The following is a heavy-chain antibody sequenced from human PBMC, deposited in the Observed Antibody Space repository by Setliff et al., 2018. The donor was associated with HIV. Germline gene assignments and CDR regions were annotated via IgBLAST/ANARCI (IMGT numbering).Heavy chain of an antibody. Sequence: QTGGSLRLSCAASGFTFSSYGMHWVRQATGKGLEWVAVIWYDGSNKYYADSVKGRFTISRDNSKNKVYLQINSLRAEDTAVYYCAGGPTSRYFDWSFSGTRGTFNYWGQGTLVTVSS. CDR1: GFTFSSYG. CDR2: IWYDGSNK. D-gene: IGHD3-9*01. CDR3: AGGPTSRYFDWSFSGTRGTFNY. J-gene: IGHJ4*02. V-gene: IGHV3-33*01.